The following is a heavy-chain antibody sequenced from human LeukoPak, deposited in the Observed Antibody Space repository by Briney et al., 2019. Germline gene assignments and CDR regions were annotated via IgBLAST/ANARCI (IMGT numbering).Heavy chain of an antibody. Sequence: GGSLRLSYAASGFTFSSYAMSWVRQAPGKGLEWVSVISGSGGSTYYIDSVKGRFTISRDYSKNTLDLQMNSLRAEDTAVYYCARESIVDVVSPFSDYWGQGTLVIVSS. CDR2: ISGSGGST. J-gene: IGHJ4*02. CDR1: GFTFSSYA. V-gene: IGHV3-23*01. CDR3: ARESIVDVVSPFSDY. D-gene: IGHD2-15*01.